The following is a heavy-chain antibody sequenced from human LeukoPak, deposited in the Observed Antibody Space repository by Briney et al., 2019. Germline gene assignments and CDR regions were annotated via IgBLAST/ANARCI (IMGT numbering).Heavy chain of an antibody. CDR3: ARDGLGRRSFLVLMVYGMDV. CDR1: GYTFTSYG. D-gene: IGHD2-8*01. CDR2: ISAYNGNT. Sequence: ASVKVSCKASGYTFTSYGISWVRQAPGQGLEWMGWISAYNGNTNYAQKLQGRVTMTTDISTSTAYMELRSLRSDDTAVYYCARDGLGRRSFLVLMVYGMDVWGQGTTVTVSS. J-gene: IGHJ6*02. V-gene: IGHV1-18*01.